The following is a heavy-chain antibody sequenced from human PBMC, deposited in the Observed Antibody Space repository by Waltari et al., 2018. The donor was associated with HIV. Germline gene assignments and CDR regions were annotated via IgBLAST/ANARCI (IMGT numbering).Heavy chain of an antibody. J-gene: IGHJ4*02. CDR1: GGSISTYA. D-gene: IGHD1-1*01. Sequence: QVQLVQSGAEVKKPGSSVKVSCKASGGSISTYAISWVRQAPGQGLEWMGGIIPIFGTANFAQKFHGRVTFTADVSTSTAYMELSSLTSKDTAVYYCARDLNAVELGTGTPGYWGQGTLVTVSS. CDR3: ARDLNAVELGTGTPGY. V-gene: IGHV1-69*01. CDR2: IIPIFGTA.